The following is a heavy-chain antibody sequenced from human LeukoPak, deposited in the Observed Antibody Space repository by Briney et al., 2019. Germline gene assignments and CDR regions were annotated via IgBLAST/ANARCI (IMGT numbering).Heavy chain of an antibody. V-gene: IGHV6-1*01. D-gene: IGHD1-1*01. CDR1: GSSVSINSAA. CDR3: ARDPPHSWKRVDTVTGWFVR. Sequence: SPTLSLTFAISGSSVSINSAAWNWVWQSPPTGLTRLGSTYYRSKGYNDYEVSLKSRITIYPDTSKNHFSLQLNSVTPEDTAVYYCARDPPHSWKRVDTVTGWFVRWGQGTLVTVSS. CDR2: TYYRSKGYN. J-gene: IGHJ5*02.